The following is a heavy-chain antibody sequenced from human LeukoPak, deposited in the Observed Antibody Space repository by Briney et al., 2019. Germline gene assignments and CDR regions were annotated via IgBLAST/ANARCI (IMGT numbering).Heavy chain of an antibody. CDR2: INPDGTAA. CDR1: GFSFSNFW. J-gene: IGHJ4*02. Sequence: PGGSLRLSGAASGFSFSNFWMHWVRQAPGMGLVWVSQINPDGTAALYADSVKGRFTISRDNAKSTLYLQMNTLRADDTAVYYCAKGSNFAFDNWGQGILVTVSS. D-gene: IGHD1-1*01. V-gene: IGHV3-74*01. CDR3: AKGSNFAFDN.